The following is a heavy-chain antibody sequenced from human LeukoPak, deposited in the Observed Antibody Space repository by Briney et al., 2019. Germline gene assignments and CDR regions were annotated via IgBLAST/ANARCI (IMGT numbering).Heavy chain of an antibody. CDR2: IYSGGST. CDR3: ARGLYYYDSSGYYPGYFDY. V-gene: IGHV3-53*01. Sequence: PGGSLRLSCAASGFTVSSNYMNWVRQAPGKGLEWVSVIYSGGSTYHADSVKGRFTISRDNSKNTLYLQMNSLRAEDTAVYYCARGLYYYDSSGYYPGYFDYWGQGTLVTVSS. CDR1: GFTVSSNY. D-gene: IGHD3-22*01. J-gene: IGHJ4*02.